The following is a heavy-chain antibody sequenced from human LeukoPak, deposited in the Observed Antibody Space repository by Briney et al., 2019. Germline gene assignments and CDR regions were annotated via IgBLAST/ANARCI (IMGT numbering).Heavy chain of an antibody. CDR1: GFTFSSYS. D-gene: IGHD2-15*01. J-gene: IGHJ3*02. CDR2: ISYDGSNK. CDR3: ARGWYCSGGSCYFLPTGDAFDI. Sequence: GGSLRLSCAASGFTFSSYSMNWVRQAPGKGLEWVAVISYDGSNKYYADSVKGRFTISRDNSKNTLYLQMNSLRAEDTAVYYCARGWYCSGGSCYFLPTGDAFDIWGQGTMVTVSS. V-gene: IGHV3-30*03.